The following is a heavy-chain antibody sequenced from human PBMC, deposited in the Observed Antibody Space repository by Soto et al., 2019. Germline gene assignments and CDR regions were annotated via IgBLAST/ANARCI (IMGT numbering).Heavy chain of an antibody. D-gene: IGHD3-3*01. Sequence: GGSLRLSCAASGFRFDDYNIHWVRQALGKGLEWVSLITWNGGNTYYADSVKGRFTISRDGTTKSVSLQMTSLKTEDTGLYYCARETLSFGSALDVWGQGTTVTVSS. V-gene: IGHV3-43*01. CDR2: ITWNGGNT. CDR1: GFRFDDYN. CDR3: ARETLSFGSALDV. J-gene: IGHJ6*02.